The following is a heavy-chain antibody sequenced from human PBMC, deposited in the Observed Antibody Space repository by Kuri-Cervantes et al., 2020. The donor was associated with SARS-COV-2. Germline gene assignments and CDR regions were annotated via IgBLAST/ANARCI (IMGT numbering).Heavy chain of an antibody. CDR2: ISYDGSNK. CDR1: GFTFSSYA. CDR3: AKPHYSKAYYYYGMDV. Sequence: GESLKISCAASGFTFSSYAMHWVRQAPGKGLGWVAVISYDGSNKYYADSVKGRFTISRDNSKNTLYLQMNSLRAEDTAVYYCAKPHYSKAYYYYGMDVWGQGTTVTVSS. D-gene: IGHD4-11*01. V-gene: IGHV3-30*18. J-gene: IGHJ6*02.